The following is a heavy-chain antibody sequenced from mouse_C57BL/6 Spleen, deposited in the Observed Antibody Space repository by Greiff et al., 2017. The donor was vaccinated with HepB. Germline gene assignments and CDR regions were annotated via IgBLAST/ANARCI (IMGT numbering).Heavy chain of an antibody. D-gene: IGHD2-2*01. Sequence: QVQLLQPGAELVKPGASVKMSCKASGYTFTSYWITWVKQRPGQGLEWIGDIYPGSGSTNYNEKVKSKATLTVDTSSSTAYIQLSSLTSEDSAVYYCARGGDDEGTWFAYWGQGTLVTVSA. CDR3: ARGGDDEGTWFAY. CDR2: IYPGSGST. J-gene: IGHJ3*01. CDR1: GYTFTSYW. V-gene: IGHV1-55*01.